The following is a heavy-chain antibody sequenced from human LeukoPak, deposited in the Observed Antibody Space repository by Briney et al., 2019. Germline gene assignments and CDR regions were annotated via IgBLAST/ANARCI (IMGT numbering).Heavy chain of an antibody. V-gene: IGHV3-21*01. Sequence: GGSLRLSCAASGFTFSSYSMNWVRQAPGKGLEWVSSISSSSSYIYYADSVKGRFTISRDNAKNSLYLQMNSLRAEDTAVYYCARGGDCYSFPFGNWFDPWGQGTLVTVSS. CDR2: ISSSSSYI. D-gene: IGHD2-21*02. CDR1: GFTFSSYS. CDR3: ARGGDCYSFPFGNWFDP. J-gene: IGHJ5*02.